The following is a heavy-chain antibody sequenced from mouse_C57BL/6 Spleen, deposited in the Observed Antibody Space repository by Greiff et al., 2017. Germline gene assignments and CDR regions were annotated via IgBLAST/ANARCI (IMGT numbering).Heavy chain of an antibody. CDR3: ARELGRGMYYFDY. D-gene: IGHD4-1*01. CDR2: ISSGSSTI. CDR1: GFTFSDYG. J-gene: IGHJ2*01. V-gene: IGHV5-17*01. Sequence: EVKVVESGGGLVKPGGSLKLSCAASGFTFSDYGMHWVRQAPEKGLEWVAYISSGSSTIYYADTVKGRFTISRDNAKNTLFLQMTSLRSEDTAMYYCARELGRGMYYFDYWGQGTTLTVSS.